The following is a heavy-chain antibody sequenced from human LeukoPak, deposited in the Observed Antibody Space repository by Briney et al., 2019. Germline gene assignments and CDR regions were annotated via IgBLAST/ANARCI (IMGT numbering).Heavy chain of an antibody. CDR3: AKDSSSFDFDY. J-gene: IGHJ4*02. V-gene: IGHV3-30*02. CDR2: ARYGGSKR. CDR1: GFTFSSFV. Sequence: GGSLRLSCAASGFTFSSFVMHWVRQAPGKGLEWVSSARYGGSKRYYADSVKGRFTISRDNSKNTLSLEMNSLRPEDTGVYFCAKDSSSFDFDYWGQGTLVTVSS. D-gene: IGHD6-13*01.